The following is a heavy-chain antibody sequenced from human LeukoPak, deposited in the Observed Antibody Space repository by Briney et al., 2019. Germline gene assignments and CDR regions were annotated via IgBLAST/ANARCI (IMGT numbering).Heavy chain of an antibody. J-gene: IGHJ5*02. CDR2: INPNSGGT. D-gene: IGHD5-18*01. CDR1: GYTFTGYY. Sequence: ASVKVSCKASGYTFTGYYMHWVRQAPGQGLEWMGWINPNSGGTNYAQKFQGRVTMTRDTSISTAYMELSRLRSDDTAVYYCAREYSYGWRQDWFDPWGQGTLVTVSS. CDR3: AREYSYGWRQDWFDP. V-gene: IGHV1-2*02.